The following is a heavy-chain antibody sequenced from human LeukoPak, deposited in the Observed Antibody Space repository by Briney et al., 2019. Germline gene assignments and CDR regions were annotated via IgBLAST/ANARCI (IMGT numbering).Heavy chain of an antibody. CDR3: ARDLGGAAQSNWFDP. CDR1: CYTFTSYG. CDR2: ISAYNGNT. D-gene: IGHD6-6*01. Sequence: GASVKVSCKASCYTFTSYGISWVRQAPGQGLEWMGWISAYNGNTNYAQKLQGRVTMTTDTSTSTAYMELRSLRSDDTAVYYCARDLGGAAQSNWFDPWGQGTLVTVSS. V-gene: IGHV1-18*01. J-gene: IGHJ5*02.